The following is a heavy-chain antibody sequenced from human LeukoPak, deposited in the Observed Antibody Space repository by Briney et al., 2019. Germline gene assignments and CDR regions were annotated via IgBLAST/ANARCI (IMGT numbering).Heavy chain of an antibody. V-gene: IGHV3-23*01. CDR3: AKGNWRYFDY. J-gene: IGHJ4*02. CDR1: GFTFSTYV. Sequence: VGSLRLSCAASGFTFSTYVMSWVRQAPEKGLEWVSAISGSGGSTYYADSVKGRFTISRDNSKNTLYLQMNSLGADDTAVYYCAKGNWRYFDYWGQGTRVTVSS. CDR2: ISGSGGST. D-gene: IGHD1-1*01.